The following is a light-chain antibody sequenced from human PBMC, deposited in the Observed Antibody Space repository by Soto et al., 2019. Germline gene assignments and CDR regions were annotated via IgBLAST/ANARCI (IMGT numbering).Light chain of an antibody. J-gene: IGKJ5*01. Sequence: EIVMTQSPATLSVSPGETASLSCRASQSAGNFLAWYQQKPGQAPRLLIYYISTRATGIPARFSGSGSGTDFTLTISSLEPEDFAVYYCQQRSNWYTFGQGTRLEIK. CDR2: YIS. CDR1: QSAGNF. V-gene: IGKV3-11*01. CDR3: QQRSNWYT.